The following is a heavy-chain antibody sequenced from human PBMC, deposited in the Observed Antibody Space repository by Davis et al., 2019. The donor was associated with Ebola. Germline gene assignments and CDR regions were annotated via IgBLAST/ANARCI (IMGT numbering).Heavy chain of an antibody. CDR2: IFPGDSDS. Sequence: PGGSLRLSCETSGYTFTSHWIGWVRQLPGKGLEWVAIIFPGDSDSRYSPSLQGQVTISVDKTTSIAYLQWRSLKASDTAMYFCARQPAIGTLAGTNSFDYWGQGTLVTVSS. V-gene: IGHV5-51*01. J-gene: IGHJ4*02. CDR1: GYTFTSHW. D-gene: IGHD6-19*01. CDR3: ARQPAIGTLAGTNSFDY.